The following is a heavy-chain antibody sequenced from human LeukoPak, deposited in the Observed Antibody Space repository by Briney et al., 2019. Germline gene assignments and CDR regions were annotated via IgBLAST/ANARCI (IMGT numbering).Heavy chain of an antibody. D-gene: IGHD2-15*01. CDR1: GGTFSSYA. V-gene: IGHV1-69*05. CDR2: FIPIFGTA. Sequence: SVKVSCKASGGTFSSYAISWVRQAPGQGLEWMGGFIPIFGTANYAQKFQGRVTITTDESTSTAYMELSSLRSEDTAVYYCARVISYCSGGSCYQSGGNWFDPWGQGTLVTVSS. CDR3: ARVISYCSGGSCYQSGGNWFDP. J-gene: IGHJ5*02.